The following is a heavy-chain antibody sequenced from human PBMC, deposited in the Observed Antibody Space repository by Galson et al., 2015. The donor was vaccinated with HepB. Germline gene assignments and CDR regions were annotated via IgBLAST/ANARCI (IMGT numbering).Heavy chain of an antibody. CDR1: GFTFSSYG. V-gene: IGHV3-30*18. J-gene: IGHJ4*02. D-gene: IGHD6-19*01. CDR3: AKVGQSQWLVEGFD. Sequence: SLRLSCAASGFTFSSYGMHWVRQAPGKGLEWVAVISYDGSNKYYADSVKGRFTISRDNSKNTLYLQMNSLRADDTAVYYCAKVGQSQWLVEGFDWGQGTLVTVSS. CDR2: ISYDGSNK.